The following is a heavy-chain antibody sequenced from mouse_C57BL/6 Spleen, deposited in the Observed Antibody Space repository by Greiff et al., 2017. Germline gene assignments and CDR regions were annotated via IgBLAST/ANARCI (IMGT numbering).Heavy chain of an antibody. V-gene: IGHV5-6*01. CDR3: ARRTYYYGSSFDY. J-gene: IGHJ2*01. Sequence: EVKLVESGGDLVKPGGSLKLSCAASGFTFSSYGMSWVRQTPDKRLEWVATISSGGSYTYYPDSVKGRFTISRDNAKNTLYLQMSSLKSEDTAMYYCARRTYYYGSSFDYWGQGTTLTVSS. D-gene: IGHD1-1*01. CDR1: GFTFSSYG. CDR2: ISSGGSYT.